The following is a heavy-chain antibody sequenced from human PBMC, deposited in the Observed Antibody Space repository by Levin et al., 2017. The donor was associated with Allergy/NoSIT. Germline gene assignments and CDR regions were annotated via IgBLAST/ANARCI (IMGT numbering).Heavy chain of an antibody. J-gene: IGHJ4*02. Sequence: GGSLRLSCVVSGFTFSSYAMSWVRQAPGKGPEWVSTISGSGGSTYYADSVKGRFTISRDNSKNTLYLQMNSLRAEDAAVYYCARTIPFDSWGQGTLVTVSS. D-gene: IGHD1-1*01. V-gene: IGHV3-23*01. CDR1: GFTFSSYA. CDR3: ARTIPFDS. CDR2: ISGSGGST.